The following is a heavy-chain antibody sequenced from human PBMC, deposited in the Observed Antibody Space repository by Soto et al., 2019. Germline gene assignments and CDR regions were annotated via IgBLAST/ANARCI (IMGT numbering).Heavy chain of an antibody. J-gene: IGHJ4*02. CDR3: ARGRGYDSNDYYYAY. D-gene: IGHD3-22*01. CDR2: IIPIFGTA. V-gene: IGHV1-69*01. Sequence: QVRLVQSGAEVRKPGSSVKVSCKASGGTFSRHAISWVRQAPGQGLEWMGGIIPIFGTANHAQKFQGRVTIIADESTSTVYMELSSLRSEDTAMYYCARGRGYDSNDYYYAYWGQGTLVIVSS. CDR1: GGTFSRHA.